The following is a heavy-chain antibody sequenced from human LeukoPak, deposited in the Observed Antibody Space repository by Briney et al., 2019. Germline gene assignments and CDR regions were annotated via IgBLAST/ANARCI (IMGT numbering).Heavy chain of an antibody. Sequence: ASVKVSCKVSGYTLTELSMHWVRQAPGKGLEWMGGFDPEDGETIYAQKFQGRVTMTEDTSTDTAYMELSSLRSEDTAVYYCARAQLRGYSYGYFNYWGQGTLVTVSS. CDR1: GYTLTELS. J-gene: IGHJ4*02. CDR2: FDPEDGET. D-gene: IGHD5-18*01. V-gene: IGHV1-24*01. CDR3: ARAQLRGYSYGYFNY.